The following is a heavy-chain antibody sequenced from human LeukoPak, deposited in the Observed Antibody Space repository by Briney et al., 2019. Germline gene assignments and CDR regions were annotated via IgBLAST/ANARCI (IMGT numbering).Heavy chain of an antibody. V-gene: IGHV4-34*01. Sequence: PSETLSLTCAVYGGSFSGYYWSWIRQPPGKGLEWIGEINHSGSTNYNPSFKSRVTISVDTSKNQFSLRLTSVTAADTAVYYCARGRVVVKRFDYWGQGTLVTVSS. CDR3: ARGRVVVKRFDY. D-gene: IGHD2-15*01. CDR2: INHSGST. J-gene: IGHJ4*02. CDR1: GGSFSGYY.